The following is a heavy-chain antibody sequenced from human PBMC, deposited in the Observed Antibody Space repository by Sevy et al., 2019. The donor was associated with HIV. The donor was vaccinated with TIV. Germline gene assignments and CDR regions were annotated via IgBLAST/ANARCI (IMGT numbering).Heavy chain of an antibody. CDR3: ATSPSRIAAADKGDAFDI. CDR2: ISYDGSNK. CDR1: GFTFSSYA. V-gene: IGHV3-30-3*01. J-gene: IGHJ3*02. D-gene: IGHD6-13*01. Sequence: GGSLSLSCAASGFTFSSYAMHWVRQAPGKGLEWVVVISYDGSNKYYADSVKGRFTISRDNSKNTLYLQMNSLRAEDTAVYYCATSPSRIAAADKGDAFDIWGQGTMVTVSS.